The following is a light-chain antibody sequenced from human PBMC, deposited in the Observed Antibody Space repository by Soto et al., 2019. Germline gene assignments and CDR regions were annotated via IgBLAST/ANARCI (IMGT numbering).Light chain of an antibody. CDR1: QSVSSSS. CDR3: QQYGSSPLT. Sequence: EVVLTQSPGTLSLSPGERATLSCRASQSVSSSSLAWYQQKPGQAPRLLIYGASSRATGIPDRFIGSGSGADFNLTISRLEPEDFAVYFCQQYGSSPLTFGGGTKVDIK. V-gene: IGKV3-20*01. J-gene: IGKJ4*01. CDR2: GAS.